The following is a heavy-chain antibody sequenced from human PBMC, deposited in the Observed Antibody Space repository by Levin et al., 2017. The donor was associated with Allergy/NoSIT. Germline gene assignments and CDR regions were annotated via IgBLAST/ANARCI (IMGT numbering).Heavy chain of an antibody. Sequence: SVKVSCKASGFTFTSSAVQWVRQARGQRLEWIGWIVVGSGNTNYAQKFQERVTITRDMSTSTAYMELSSLRSEDTAVYYCAAIAIVATIYFDYWGQGTLVTVSS. CDR1: GFTFTSSA. V-gene: IGHV1-58*01. D-gene: IGHD5-12*01. CDR3: AAIAIVATIYFDY. CDR2: IVVGSGNT. J-gene: IGHJ4*02.